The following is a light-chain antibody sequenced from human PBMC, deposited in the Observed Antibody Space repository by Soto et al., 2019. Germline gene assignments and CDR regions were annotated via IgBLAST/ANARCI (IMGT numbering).Light chain of an antibody. Sequence: QSALTQPPSASGSPGQSVTISCTGNSNDVGHSSFISWYQQHPGKGPKLIIYEVSKRPSGVPDRFSVSKSSNTASLSVSGLQDEDEADYFCNAQADNGKNVFGTGTKVTVL. CDR3: NAQADNGKNV. V-gene: IGLV2-8*01. CDR1: SNDVGHSSF. J-gene: IGLJ1*01. CDR2: EVS.